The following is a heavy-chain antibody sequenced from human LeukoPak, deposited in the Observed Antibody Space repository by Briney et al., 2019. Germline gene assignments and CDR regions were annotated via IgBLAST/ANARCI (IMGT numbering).Heavy chain of an antibody. Sequence: GGSLRLSCAASGFIFSNFPMHWVRQAPGKGLEWVAFISYDGSNKYYADSVRGRFTISRDNSKNTLYLQMNSLRAEDTAVYYCAKWFSGSYGVFDYWGQGTLVTVSS. V-gene: IGHV3-30*04. D-gene: IGHD1-26*01. CDR3: AKWFSGSYGVFDY. CDR2: ISYDGSNK. J-gene: IGHJ4*02. CDR1: GFIFSNFP.